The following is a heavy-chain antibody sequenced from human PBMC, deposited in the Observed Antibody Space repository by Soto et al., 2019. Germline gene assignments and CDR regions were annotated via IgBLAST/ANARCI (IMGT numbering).Heavy chain of an antibody. CDR1: GYTFTGYY. J-gene: IGHJ4*02. V-gene: IGHV1-2*04. CDR3: ARDGSVTGYPSGIDY. CDR2: INPNSGGT. Sequence: ASVKVSCKASGYTFTGYYMHWVRQAPGQGLEWMGWINPNSGGTNYAQKFQGWVTMTRDTSISTAYMELSRLRSDDTAVYYCARDGSVTGYPSGIDYWGQGTLVTVSS. D-gene: IGHD1-20*01.